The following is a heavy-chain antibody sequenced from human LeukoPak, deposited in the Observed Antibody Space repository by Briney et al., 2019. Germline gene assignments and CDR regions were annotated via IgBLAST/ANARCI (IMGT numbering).Heavy chain of an antibody. J-gene: IGHJ3*02. Sequence: GGSLRLSCAASGFTFSSYSMNWVRQAPGKGLEWVSSISSSSSYIYYADSVKGRFTISRDNAKNSLYLQMNSLRAEDTAVYYCARDRYDFWSGHLPYAFDIWGQGTMVTVSS. CDR1: GFTFSSYS. D-gene: IGHD3-3*01. CDR2: ISSSSSYI. CDR3: ARDRYDFWSGHLPYAFDI. V-gene: IGHV3-21*01.